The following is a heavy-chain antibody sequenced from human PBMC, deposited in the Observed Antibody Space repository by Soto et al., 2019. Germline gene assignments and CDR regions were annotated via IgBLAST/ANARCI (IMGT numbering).Heavy chain of an antibody. J-gene: IGHJ3*02. V-gene: IGHV5-51*01. CDR1: GYSFTSYW. Sequence: GESLKISCKGSGYSFTSYWIGWVRQMPGKGLEWMGIIYPGDSDTRYSPSFQGQVTISADKSISTAYLQWSSLKASDTAMYYCASLGYCSGASCYWAFDIWGQGTMVTVSS. CDR2: IYPGDSDT. CDR3: ASLGYCSGASCYWAFDI. D-gene: IGHD2-15*01.